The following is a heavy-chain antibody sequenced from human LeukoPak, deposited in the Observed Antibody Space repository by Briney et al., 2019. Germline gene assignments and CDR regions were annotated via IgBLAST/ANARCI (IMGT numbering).Heavy chain of an antibody. CDR2: IRYGANKE. J-gene: IGHJ3*02. Sequence: GGSLRLSCAASGFTFSSYGMHWVRQAPGKGLEWVAFIRYGANKEYYADSVKGRFTISRDNSKRSLYLQLSSLKTEDTAVYYCAKSRAPTADPDAFDIWGQGTLVTVSS. V-gene: IGHV3-30*02. CDR3: AKSRAPTADPDAFDI. D-gene: IGHD1-14*01. CDR1: GFTFSSYG.